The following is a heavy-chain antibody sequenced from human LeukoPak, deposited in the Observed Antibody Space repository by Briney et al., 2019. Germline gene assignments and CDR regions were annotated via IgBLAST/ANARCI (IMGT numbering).Heavy chain of an antibody. CDR3: AKLIWSGYDTFDY. J-gene: IGHJ4*02. Sequence: GGSLRLSCAASGFTFSSYAMSWVRQAPGKGLEWVAVISYDGSNKYYADSVKGRFTISRDNSKNTLYLQMNSLRAEDTAVYYCAKLIWSGYDTFDYWGQGTLVTVSS. D-gene: IGHD3-3*01. V-gene: IGHV3-30*18. CDR1: GFTFSSYA. CDR2: ISYDGSNK.